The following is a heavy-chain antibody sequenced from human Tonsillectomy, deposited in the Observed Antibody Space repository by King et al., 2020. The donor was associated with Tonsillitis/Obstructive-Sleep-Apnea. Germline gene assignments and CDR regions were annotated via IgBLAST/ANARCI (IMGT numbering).Heavy chain of an antibody. V-gene: IGHV3-11*01. J-gene: IGHJ4*02. D-gene: IGHD5-18*01. CDR3: ARLSDTAMVYYSDY. CDR1: GFTFSDYY. Sequence: VQLVESGGGLVKPGGSLRLACAASGFTFSDYYMSWIRQAPGKGLEWVSYISSSGRAIYYADSVKGRFTISRANAKNLLYLQMHSLRAEDTAVYYCARLSDTAMVYYSDYWGQGTLITVSS. CDR2: ISSSGRAI.